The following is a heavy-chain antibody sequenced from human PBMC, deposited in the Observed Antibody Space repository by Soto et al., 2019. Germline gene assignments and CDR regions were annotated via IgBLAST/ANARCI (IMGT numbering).Heavy chain of an antibody. Sequence: PGGFLRLSSAATGFTFSSYAVRWARQTPVKWLEGVSAISGSAGSTYYADCVMSRFSISRNNSKYTLYRQMNSLRAEDTAVYYCAYHIPITLWVGEPYQGTTIDYWGQGT. V-gene: IGHV3-23*01. CDR3: AYHIPITLWVGEPYQGTTIDY. J-gene: IGHJ4*02. CDR2: ISGSAGST. D-gene: IGHD3-10*01. CDR1: GFTFSSYA.